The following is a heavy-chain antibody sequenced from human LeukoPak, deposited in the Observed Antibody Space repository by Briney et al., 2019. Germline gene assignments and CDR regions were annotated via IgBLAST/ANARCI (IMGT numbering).Heavy chain of an antibody. CDR2: ISSNGGST. CDR1: GFTFSSYA. J-gene: IGHJ3*02. Sequence: GGSLRLSCAASGFTFSSYAMHWVRQAPGKGLEYVSAISSNGGSTYYVNSVKGRFTISRDNSKNTLYLQMGSLRAEDMAVYYCARVRVRGVIPNDAFDIWGQGTMVTVSS. D-gene: IGHD3-10*01. CDR3: ARVRVRGVIPNDAFDI. V-gene: IGHV3-64*01.